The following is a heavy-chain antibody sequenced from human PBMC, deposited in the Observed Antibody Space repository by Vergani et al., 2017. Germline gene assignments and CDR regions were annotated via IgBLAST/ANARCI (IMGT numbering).Heavy chain of an antibody. Sequence: QLQLQESGPGLVKPSETLSLTCTVSGGSISSSSYYWGWIRQPPGKGLEWIGSISYSGSTYYNPSLKGRVPISVDTSKNPFSLKLSSVTAADTAVYYCARRITGYDAFDIWGQGTMVTVSS. CDR1: GGSISSSSYY. CDR2: ISYSGST. CDR3: ARRITGYDAFDI. V-gene: IGHV4-39*01. J-gene: IGHJ3*02. D-gene: IGHD1-20*01.